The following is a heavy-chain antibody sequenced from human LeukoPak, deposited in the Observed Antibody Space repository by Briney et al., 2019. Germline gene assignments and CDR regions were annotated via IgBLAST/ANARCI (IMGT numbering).Heavy chain of an antibody. CDR2: ISSGSSTI. J-gene: IGHJ4*02. CDR1: GFTLSSSN. D-gene: IGHD3-22*01. CDR3: ARGSGYYHNY. Sequence: PGGSLRLSCAASGFTLSSSNMHWVRQAPGKGLEWVSYISSGSSTIYYAASVKGRFTISRDNAKSSLYLQMNSLSAEDTAVYYCARGSGYYHNYWGQGTLVTVSS. V-gene: IGHV3-48*04.